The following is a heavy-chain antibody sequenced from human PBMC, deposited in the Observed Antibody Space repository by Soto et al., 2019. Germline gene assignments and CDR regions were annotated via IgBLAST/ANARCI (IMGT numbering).Heavy chain of an antibody. J-gene: IGHJ6*02. Sequence: GGSLRLSCAASGFTFSSYGMHWVRQAPGKGLEWVAVISYDGSNKYYADSVKGRFTISRDNSKNTLYLQMNGLRAEDTAVYYCAKDNAWGIVATVNYYYYGMDVWGQGTTVTVSS. CDR3: AKDNAWGIVATVNYYYYGMDV. CDR1: GFTFSSYG. CDR2: ISYDGSNK. V-gene: IGHV3-30*18. D-gene: IGHD5-12*01.